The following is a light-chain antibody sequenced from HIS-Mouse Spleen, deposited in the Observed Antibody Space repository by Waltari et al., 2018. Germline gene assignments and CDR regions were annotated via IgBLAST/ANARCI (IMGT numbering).Light chain of an antibody. V-gene: IGLV2-23*03. CDR2: EGS. CDR1: SSDVGSYHL. J-gene: IGLJ1*01. CDR3: CSYAGSRNV. Sequence: QSALPQPASVSGSPGQSITISCTGTSSDVGSYHLVSWYQQHPGKAPKLMIYEGSKRPSGVSNRFSGSKSGNTASLTISGLQAEDEADYYCCSYAGSRNVFGTGTKVTVL.